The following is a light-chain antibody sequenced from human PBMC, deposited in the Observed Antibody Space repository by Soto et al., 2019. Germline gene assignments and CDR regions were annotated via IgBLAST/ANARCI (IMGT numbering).Light chain of an antibody. CDR3: HQYGGSPQT. Sequence: EIVLTQSPGTLSLSPGERATLSCRASQSVSSNYLAWYQQKPGQAPRLLIYGASSRATGIPDRFSGSGSGTDFTLTINRLEPEDFAVYYCHQYGGSPQTFGQGTKVDIK. CDR2: GAS. CDR1: QSVSSNY. J-gene: IGKJ1*01. V-gene: IGKV3-20*01.